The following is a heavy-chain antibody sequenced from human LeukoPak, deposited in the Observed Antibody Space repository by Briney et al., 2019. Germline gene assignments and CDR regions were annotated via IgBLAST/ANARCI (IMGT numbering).Heavy chain of an antibody. J-gene: IGHJ5*02. D-gene: IGHD3-3*01. Sequence: SETLSLTCTVYGGSMSDSFWSWIRQPPGKGLEWIGYIYYSGTTNYNPSLKRRVTISLDTPNNQFSLKLSSVTAADAAVYYCARGTVYGVATKWFDPWGQGTLVTVSS. V-gene: IGHV4-59*01. CDR2: IYYSGTT. CDR3: ARGTVYGVATKWFDP. CDR1: GGSMSDSF.